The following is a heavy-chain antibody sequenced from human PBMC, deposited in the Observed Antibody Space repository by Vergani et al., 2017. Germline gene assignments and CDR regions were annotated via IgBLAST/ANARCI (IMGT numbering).Heavy chain of an antibody. Sequence: QVQLVQSGADVKRPGASVKVSCEASGYTFTSDDINWVRQATGQGLEWMGWMNPISGNTGYAQNLQGRLTITRDTSVNTAYMELSSLTSEDMAVYYCVRARRTCTYDHCPRYYYDLWGQGTLVTVSS. CDR3: VRARRTCTYDHCPRYYYDL. D-gene: IGHD2-8*01. CDR1: GYTFTSDD. CDR2: MNPISGNT. J-gene: IGHJ4*02. V-gene: IGHV1-8*03.